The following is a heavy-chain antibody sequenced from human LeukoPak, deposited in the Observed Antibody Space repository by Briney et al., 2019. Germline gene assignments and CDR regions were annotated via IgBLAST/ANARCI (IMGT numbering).Heavy chain of an antibody. V-gene: IGHV3-21*01. CDR1: GFTFRSYS. D-gene: IGHD1-26*01. Sequence: GGSLRLSCVVSGFTFRSYSMNWVRQAPGKGLEWVSSISSSSSYIYYADSVKGRFTISRDNAKNSLYLQMISLRAEDTAVYYCARDLSVGAKPDLGFDYWGQGTLVTVSS. CDR2: ISSSSSYI. J-gene: IGHJ4*02. CDR3: ARDLSVGAKPDLGFDY.